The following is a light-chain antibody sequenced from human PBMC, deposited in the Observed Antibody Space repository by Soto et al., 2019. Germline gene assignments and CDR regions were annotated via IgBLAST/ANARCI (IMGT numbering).Light chain of an antibody. V-gene: IGKV3-11*01. CDR3: QQYNSWPPIT. CDR1: QSVGSS. J-gene: IGKJ5*01. Sequence: EIVLTQSPATLSLSPGERATLSCRASQSVGSSLAWYQQRPGQAPRLLIYDAFIRATGIPARFSGSESGTDFTLTISSLEPEDFAVYYCQQYNSWPPITFGQGTRLEIK. CDR2: DAF.